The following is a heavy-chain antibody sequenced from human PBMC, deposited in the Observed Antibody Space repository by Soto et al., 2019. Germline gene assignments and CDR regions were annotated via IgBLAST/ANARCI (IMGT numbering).Heavy chain of an antibody. V-gene: IGHV1-3*01. CDR2: INAGNGNT. Sequence: GASVKVSCKASGYTFTSYAMHWVRQAPGQRLEWMGWINAGNGNTKYSQKFQGRVTITRDTSASTAYMELSSLRSEDTAVYYCARDPSYYDSSGYQALDYWGQGTLVTVPQ. CDR3: ARDPSYYDSSGYQALDY. CDR1: GYTFTSYA. D-gene: IGHD3-22*01. J-gene: IGHJ4*02.